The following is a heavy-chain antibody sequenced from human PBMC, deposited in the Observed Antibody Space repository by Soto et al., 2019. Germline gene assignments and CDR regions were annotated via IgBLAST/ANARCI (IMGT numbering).Heavy chain of an antibody. CDR2: ISGSGGST. CDR3: AKSYSTSSYFYYYMAV. V-gene: IGHV3-23*01. Sequence: EVQLLESGGGLVQPGGSLRLSCAASGLIFSSFAMTWVRQAPGKGLEWVSSISGSGGSTYYADSVKGRFTMSRDNSKRTLYLQMNSLRDEYAAVYYCAKSYSTSSYFYYYMAVWGKGTTVTVSS. J-gene: IGHJ6*03. D-gene: IGHD6-6*01. CDR1: GLIFSSFA.